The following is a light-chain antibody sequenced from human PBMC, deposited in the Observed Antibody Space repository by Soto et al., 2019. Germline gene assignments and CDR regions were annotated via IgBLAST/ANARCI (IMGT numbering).Light chain of an antibody. V-gene: IGLV7-46*01. CDR3: LLSYSGAEV. CDR2: DTS. CDR1: TGAVTSGHY. Sequence: QTVVTQEPSLTVSPGGTVTLTCGSNTGAVTSGHYPDWFQQKPGQAPRTLIYDTSRKHSWTPARFSGSLVGGKAALTLSGAQPEDEADYYCLLSYSGAEVFGGGTQLTVL. J-gene: IGLJ3*02.